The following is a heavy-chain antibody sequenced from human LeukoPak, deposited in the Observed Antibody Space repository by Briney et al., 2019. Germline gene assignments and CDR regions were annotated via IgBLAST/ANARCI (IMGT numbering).Heavy chain of an antibody. CDR1: GYTFTSYD. Sequence: ASVKVSCKASGYTFTSYDINWVRQATGQGLEWMGWMNPNSGNTGYAQKFQGRVTMTRNTSISTAYMELSSLRSEDTAVYYCARGNAISSWYFYYYYYYMDVWGKGTTVTISS. J-gene: IGHJ6*03. D-gene: IGHD6-13*01. CDR3: ARGNAISSWYFYYYYYYMDV. CDR2: MNPNSGNT. V-gene: IGHV1-8*01.